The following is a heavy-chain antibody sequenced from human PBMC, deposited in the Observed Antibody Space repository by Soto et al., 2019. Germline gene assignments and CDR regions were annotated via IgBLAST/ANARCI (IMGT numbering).Heavy chain of an antibody. D-gene: IGHD3-10*01. CDR2: ISGNGGSK. CDR3: AKGSTYYYYNMEA. Sequence: GGSLSLSCTTSGLHFSSFSMTWVRQAPGKGLEWVSSISGNGGSKYYAESVKGRFTISRDNSENKLSLQMNTLTAEDTAIYYCAKGSTYYYYNMEAWGKGTTVTVSS. J-gene: IGHJ6*03. V-gene: IGHV3-23*01. CDR1: GLHFSSFS.